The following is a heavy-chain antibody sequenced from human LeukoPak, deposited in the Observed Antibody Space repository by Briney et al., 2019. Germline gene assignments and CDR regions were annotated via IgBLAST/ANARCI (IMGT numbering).Heavy chain of an antibody. Sequence: PGGSLRLSCAASGLTVSSNHMAWVRQAPGKGLEWVSVIYTGGITYYADSVQGRFTIYRDNSKNTVYLQMNSLGVENRAAYCCAKGYCSGGSCYCGVDYWGQGTLVTVSS. J-gene: IGHJ4*02. CDR3: AKGYCSGGSCYCGVDY. V-gene: IGHV3-53*01. CDR2: IYTGGIT. CDR1: GLTVSSNH. D-gene: IGHD2-15*01.